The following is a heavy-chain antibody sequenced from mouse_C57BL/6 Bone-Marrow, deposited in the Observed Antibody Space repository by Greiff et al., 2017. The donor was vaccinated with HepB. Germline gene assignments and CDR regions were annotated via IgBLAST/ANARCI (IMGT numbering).Heavy chain of an antibody. CDR1: GFTFSSYT. CDR3: AIITTVVARWYFDV. V-gene: IGHV5-9*01. CDR2: ISGGGGNT. D-gene: IGHD1-1*01. J-gene: IGHJ1*03. Sequence: EVKVVESGGGLVKPGGSLKLSCAASGFTFSSYTMSWVRQTPEKRLEWVATISGGGGNTYYPDSVKGRFTISRDNAKNTLYLQMSSLRSEDTALYYCAIITTVVARWYFDVWGTGTTVTVSS.